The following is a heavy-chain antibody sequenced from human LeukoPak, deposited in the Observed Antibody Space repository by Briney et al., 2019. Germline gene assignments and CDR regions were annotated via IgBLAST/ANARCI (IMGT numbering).Heavy chain of an antibody. D-gene: IGHD1-26*01. Sequence: PGGSLRLSCAASGFSFSNYGMHWVRQAPGKGLEWVSYISSTGGDIYYADSVKGRFTISRDNAEKSVYLQMNSLRAEDTAVYYCARDLPTGTYRAYFDNWGQGTLVTVSS. J-gene: IGHJ4*02. V-gene: IGHV3-21*05. CDR1: GFSFSNYG. CDR2: ISSTGGDI. CDR3: ARDLPTGTYRAYFDN.